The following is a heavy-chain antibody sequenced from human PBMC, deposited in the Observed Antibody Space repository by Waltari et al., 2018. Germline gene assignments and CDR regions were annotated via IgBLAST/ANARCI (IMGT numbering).Heavy chain of an antibody. J-gene: IGHJ4*02. Sequence: QVQLVEFGGRSVKPGGSLRLSCAASGFAFSDYHMSWIRQAPGKVLECVSYISHGGTYLYYDGSVKVRFTISRANAKNSLYLQMASLRAEDTAVYYCATRIMAGFNYWGQGTLVTVSS. CDR1: GFAFSDYH. D-gene: IGHD5-12*01. V-gene: IGHV3-11*04. CDR3: ATRIMAGFNY. CDR2: ISHGGTYL.